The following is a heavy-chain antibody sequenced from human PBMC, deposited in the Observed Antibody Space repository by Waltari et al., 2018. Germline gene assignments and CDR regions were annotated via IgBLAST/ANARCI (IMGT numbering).Heavy chain of an antibody. J-gene: IGHJ4*02. D-gene: IGHD6-19*01. CDR3: ARWRYSSGWDFDY. CDR2: INAGHGNT. Sequence: QVQLVQSGAEVKKPGASVKVSCKASGYTFTSYAMHWVRQAPGQRPEWMGWINAGHGNTKDSQKFKGGVTITRDTSASTAYMELSSLRSEDTAVYYCARWRYSSGWDFDYWGQGTLVTVSS. CDR1: GYTFTSYA. V-gene: IGHV1-3*01.